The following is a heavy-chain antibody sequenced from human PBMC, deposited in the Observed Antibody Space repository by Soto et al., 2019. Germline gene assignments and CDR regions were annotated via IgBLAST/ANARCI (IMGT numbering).Heavy chain of an antibody. J-gene: IGHJ4*02. CDR2: IFYDGYT. CDR3: ARLQAAVPHY. V-gene: IGHV4-39*01. Sequence: QLQLQESGPGLVMPSETLSLTCTVSGDSISGSPYFWGWIHQPPGKRLEWIGSIFYDGYTLYTPSLMSRVTISVDTSKNQFSLKLASVAAADTATYFCARLQAAVPHYWGQGTLVTVSS. CDR1: GDSISGSPYF. D-gene: IGHD6-13*01.